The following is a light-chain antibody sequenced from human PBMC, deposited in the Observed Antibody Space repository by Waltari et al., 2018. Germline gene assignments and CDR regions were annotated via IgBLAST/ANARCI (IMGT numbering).Light chain of an antibody. Sequence: CRVSQSISNYLAWYQQRPGKAPELLIYATSTWESGIPDRFSGSGSGTDFTLTISSLESEDFAMYYCQKYYRFPPTFGEGTKVEIK. V-gene: IGKV1D-8*01. CDR3: QKYYRFPPT. J-gene: IGKJ1*01. CDR1: QSISNY. CDR2: ATS.